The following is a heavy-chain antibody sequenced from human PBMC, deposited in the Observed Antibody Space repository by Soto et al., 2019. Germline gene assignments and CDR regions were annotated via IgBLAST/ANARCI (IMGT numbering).Heavy chain of an antibody. CDR3: AKATRLLGYCSGGSCPSDY. CDR2: ICGSCGST. CDR1: GFTFSSYA. J-gene: IGHJ4*02. V-gene: IGHV3-23*01. D-gene: IGHD2-15*01. Sequence: EVQLLGSGGGLVQPGGSLRLSCAASGFTFSSYAMSWVRQAPGKGLEWVSAICGSCGSTYYADSVNVRFTISRDNPKNTLYLQMNSLRAEDTAVYYCAKATRLLGYCSGGSCPSDYWGQGTLVTVSS.